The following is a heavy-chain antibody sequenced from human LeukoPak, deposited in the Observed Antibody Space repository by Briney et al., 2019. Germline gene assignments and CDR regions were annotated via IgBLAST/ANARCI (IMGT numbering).Heavy chain of an antibody. D-gene: IGHD6-19*01. CDR2: INPNSGGT. CDR3: ARPKNSGWYVFDY. J-gene: IGHJ4*02. V-gene: IGHV1-2*02. Sequence: ASVKVSCKASGYTFTGYYMHWARQAPGQGLEWMGWINPNSGGTNYAQKFQGRVTMTRDTSISTAYMELSRLRSDDTAVYYCARPKNSGWYVFDYWGQGTLVTVSS. CDR1: GYTFTGYY.